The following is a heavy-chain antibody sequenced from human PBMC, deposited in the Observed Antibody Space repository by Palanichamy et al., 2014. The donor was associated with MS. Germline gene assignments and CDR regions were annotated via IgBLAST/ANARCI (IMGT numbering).Heavy chain of an antibody. Sequence: QVQLVESGGGVVQPGRSLRLSCAASGFTFRNYGMHWVRQAPGKGLEWVAIIWYDGSNKYYADSVKGRFTISRDNSKSTLYLQMNSLRAEDTAVYYCASGRQSYSSSSEYYFDYWGQGTLVTVSS. D-gene: IGHD6-6*01. CDR3: ASGRQSYSSSSEYYFDY. V-gene: IGHV3-33*01. CDR1: GFTFRNYG. CDR2: IWYDGSNK. J-gene: IGHJ4*02.